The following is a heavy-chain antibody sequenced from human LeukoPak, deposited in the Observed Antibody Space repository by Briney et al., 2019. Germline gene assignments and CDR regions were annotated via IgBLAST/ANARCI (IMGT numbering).Heavy chain of an antibody. CDR1: GGSNSRSSYY. CDR2: IYYSGST. CDR3: QKTAYEILTGYQSDY. V-gene: IGHV4-39*01. D-gene: IGHD3-9*01. Sequence: KPSETLTLTCTVSGGSNSRSSYYWGLIRHPPGKGQEWIGSIYYSGSTYYNPSLKSRVTISVDTSKNQFSLKLSSVTAADTAFFFKQKTAYEILTGYQSDYWGQGTLVTVSS. J-gene: IGHJ4*02.